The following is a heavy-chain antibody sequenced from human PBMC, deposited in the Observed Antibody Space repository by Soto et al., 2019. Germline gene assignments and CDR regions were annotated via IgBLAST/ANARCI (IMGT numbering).Heavy chain of an antibody. CDR2: ISHTGSA. D-gene: IGHD3-22*01. Sequence: SETLSLTCTVSGGSISDNDYYWSWIRQPPGKGLEWIGTISHTGSAYYNPSLESRVAISVDTSKNQFSLKLSSVTAADTAVYYCARLVYDSSGYRPGWGQGTLVTVS. CDR3: ARLVYDSSGYRPG. V-gene: IGHV4-39*01. J-gene: IGHJ4*02. CDR1: GGSISDNDYY.